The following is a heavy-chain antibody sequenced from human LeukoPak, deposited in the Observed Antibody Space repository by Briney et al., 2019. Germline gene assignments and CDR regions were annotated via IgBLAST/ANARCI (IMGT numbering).Heavy chain of an antibody. D-gene: IGHD3-3*01. CDR2: ISGSGHTT. CDR3: AKMDDDFWSGYFGRNWFDP. V-gene: IGHV3-23*01. Sequence: GGSLRLSCAASGFTFSSFAMSWVRQAPGKRLEWVSSISGSGHTTYYAHSVKGRFTISRDNSKITLYLQMNSLRAEDTAVYYCAKMDDDFWSGYFGRNWFDPWGQGTLVTVSS. J-gene: IGHJ5*02. CDR1: GFTFSSFA.